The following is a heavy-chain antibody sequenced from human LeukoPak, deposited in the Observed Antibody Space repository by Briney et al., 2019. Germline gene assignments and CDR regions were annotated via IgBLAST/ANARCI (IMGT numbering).Heavy chain of an antibody. CDR2: VNQDGGEK. CDR1: GFTFSSSL. Sequence: GGSLRLSCAASGFTFSSSLMTWVRQAPGKGLEWEASVNQDGGEKNYVDSVKGRFTISRDNAKNSLYLQMNSLRTEDTAVYYCASGRVTAVYWGQGTLVTVSS. CDR3: ASGRVTAVY. V-gene: IGHV3-7*03. D-gene: IGHD2-21*02. J-gene: IGHJ4*02.